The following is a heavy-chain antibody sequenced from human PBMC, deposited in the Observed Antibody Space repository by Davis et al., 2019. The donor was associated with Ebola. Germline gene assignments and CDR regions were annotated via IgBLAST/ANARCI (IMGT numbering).Heavy chain of an antibody. CDR1: GGSFSGYY. Sequence: MPSETLSLTCAVSGGSFSGYYWNWIRQPPGKGLEWIGEINHSGSTNYNPSLKSRVSISIDTSKNQFSLKLSSVTAADTAVYYCARDPPYDQGYDYWGQGILATVSS. CDR2: INHSGST. CDR3: ARDPPYDQGYDY. D-gene: IGHD3-22*01. V-gene: IGHV4-34*01. J-gene: IGHJ4*02.